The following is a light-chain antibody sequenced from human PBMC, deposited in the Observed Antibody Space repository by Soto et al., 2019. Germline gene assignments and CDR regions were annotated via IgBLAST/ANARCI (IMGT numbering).Light chain of an antibody. CDR2: GNK. V-gene: IGLV1-44*01. J-gene: IGLJ2*01. Sequence: QSVLTQPPSASGTPGQRVTISCSGSGSSIGTNTVNWYRQLPGTAPKLLIYGNKQRPSGVPDRFSGSKSGTSASLAISGLQSEDEAEYYCAAWDGSLNNVLFGGGTKVTVL. CDR1: GSSIGTNT. CDR3: AAWDGSLNNVL.